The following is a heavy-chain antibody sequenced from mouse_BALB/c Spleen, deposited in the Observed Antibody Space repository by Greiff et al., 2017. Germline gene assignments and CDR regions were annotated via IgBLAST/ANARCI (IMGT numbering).Heavy chain of an antibody. CDR3: AFTGTAYAKDY. CDR1: GFSLTDYG. V-gene: IGHV2-6-5*01. J-gene: IGHJ4*01. Sequence: QVQLKESGPGLVAPSQSLSITCTVSGFSLTDYGVSWIRQPPGKGLEWLGVLWGGGSTYYNSALKSRLSISKDNSKSQVFLKMNSLQTDDTAMYYCAFTGTAYAKDYWGQGTSVTVSS. D-gene: IGHD3-3*01. CDR2: LWGGGST.